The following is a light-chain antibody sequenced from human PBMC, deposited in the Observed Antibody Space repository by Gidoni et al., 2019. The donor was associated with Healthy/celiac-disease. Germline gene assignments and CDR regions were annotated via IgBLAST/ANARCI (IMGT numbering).Light chain of an antibody. CDR3: QQRSNWPGT. CDR1: QIVSSY. J-gene: IGKJ2*01. V-gene: IGKV3-11*01. Sequence: EIVLTQSPATLSLAPGERATRSCRASQIVSSYLAWYQQKPGQAPRLLIYDASNRATGIPARFSGSGSGTDFTLTISSLEPEDFAVYYCQQRSNWPGTFGQGTQLEIK. CDR2: DAS.